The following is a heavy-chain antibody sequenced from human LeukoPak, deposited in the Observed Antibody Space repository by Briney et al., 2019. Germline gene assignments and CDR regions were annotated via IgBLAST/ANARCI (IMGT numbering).Heavy chain of an antibody. CDR1: GFTFSTYE. CDR3: ARDRDCSRTSCFNAFDV. V-gene: IGHV3-30*04. Sequence: GGSLRLSCAASGFTFSTYEMHWVRQAPGKGLEWVAVISHDGNDQYYGDSVKGRFTISGDNSKNALYLQMNSLRLEDTAVYYCARDRDCSRTSCFNAFDVWGQGTMAIVSS. D-gene: IGHD2-2*01. J-gene: IGHJ3*01. CDR2: ISHDGNDQ.